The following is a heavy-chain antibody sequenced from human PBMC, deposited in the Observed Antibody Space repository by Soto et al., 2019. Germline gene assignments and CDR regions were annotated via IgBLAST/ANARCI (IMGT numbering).Heavy chain of an antibody. D-gene: IGHD1-26*01. Sequence: GGSLRLSCAASGSTFSDYYMSWIRQAPGKGLEWVSYISSSSSYTNYADSVKGRFTISRDNAKNSLYLQMNSLRAEDTAVYYCARATGSGSYFDYWGQGTLVTVSS. J-gene: IGHJ4*02. V-gene: IGHV3-11*06. CDR2: ISSSSSYT. CDR3: ARATGSGSYFDY. CDR1: GSTFSDYY.